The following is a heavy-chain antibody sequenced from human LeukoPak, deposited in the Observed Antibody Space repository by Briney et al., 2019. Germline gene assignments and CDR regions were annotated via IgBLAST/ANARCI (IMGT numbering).Heavy chain of an antibody. CDR1: VGSISSYY. CDR2: IYYSGST. J-gene: IGHJ4*02. V-gene: IGHV4-59*01. Sequence: SETLSLTCTVSVGSISSYYWSWIRQPPGKGLEWIGYIYYSGSTNYNPSLKSRVTISVDTSKNQFSLKLSSVTAADTAVYYCARDKGGYFDYWGQGTLVTVSS. CDR3: ARDKGGYFDY.